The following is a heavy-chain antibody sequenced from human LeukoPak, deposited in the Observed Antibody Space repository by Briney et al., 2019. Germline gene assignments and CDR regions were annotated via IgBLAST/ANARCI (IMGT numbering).Heavy chain of an antibody. CDR1: GFTFSSYG. CDR3: ARAVVVAATHFDY. J-gene: IGHJ4*02. Sequence: GRSLRLSCAASGFTFSSYGMHWVRQAPGKGLEWVAVISYDGSNKYYADSVKGRFTISRDNSKNTLYLQMNSLRAEDTAVYYCARAVVVAATHFDYWGQGTLVTVSS. D-gene: IGHD2-15*01. CDR2: ISYDGSNK. V-gene: IGHV3-30*19.